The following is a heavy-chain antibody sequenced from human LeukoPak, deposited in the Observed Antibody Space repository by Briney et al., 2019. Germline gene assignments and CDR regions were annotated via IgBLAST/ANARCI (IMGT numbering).Heavy chain of an antibody. V-gene: IGHV3-23*01. D-gene: IGHD3-3*01. J-gene: IGHJ6*02. CDR2: ISGSGGST. Sequence: GGSLRLSCAASGFTFSSYAMSWVRKAPGKGLEWVSAISGSGGSTYYADSVKGRFTISRDNSKNTLYLQMNSLRAEDTAVYYCAKDLSAGYYGMDVWGQGTTVTVSS. CDR3: AKDLSAGYYGMDV. CDR1: GFTFSSYA.